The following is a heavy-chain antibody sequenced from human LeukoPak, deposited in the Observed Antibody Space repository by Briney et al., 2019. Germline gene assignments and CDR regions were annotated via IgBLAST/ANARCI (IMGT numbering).Heavy chain of an antibody. CDR2: INSDGSST. Sequence: GGSLRLSCAASGFTFSIYWMHWVRQAPGKGLVWVSRINSDGSSTSYADSVKGRFTISRDNAKNTLYLQMNSLRAEDTAVYYCARDEDWSGYYGAFDIWGQGTMVTVSS. CDR1: GFTFSIYW. D-gene: IGHD3-3*01. J-gene: IGHJ3*02. V-gene: IGHV3-74*01. CDR3: ARDEDWSGYYGAFDI.